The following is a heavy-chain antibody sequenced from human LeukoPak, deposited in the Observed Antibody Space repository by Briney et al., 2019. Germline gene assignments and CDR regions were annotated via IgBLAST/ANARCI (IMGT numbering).Heavy chain of an antibody. V-gene: IGHV4-59*01. CDR1: GESISGFY. CDR3: ARGYRSSTSCYTGAFDI. Sequence: SETLSLTCTVSGESISGFYWNWIRQPPGKGLEWIGYIYDYSGSTTYNPSLKSRVTISVDTSKNQFSLKLSSVTAADSAVYYCARGYRSSTSCYTGAFDIWGQGTVVTVSS. CDR2: IYDYSGST. D-gene: IGHD2-2*02. J-gene: IGHJ3*02.